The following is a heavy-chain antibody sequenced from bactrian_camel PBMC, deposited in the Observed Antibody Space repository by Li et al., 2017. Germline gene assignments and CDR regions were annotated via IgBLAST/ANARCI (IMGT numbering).Heavy chain of an antibody. Sequence: HVQLVESGGGSVQAEAGESLSLSCTPSGVADDDSMMGWYRQVGPGNKCEMVAFISSDGRTVYADSVKGRFTISQDSAKNTIYLQMNDLKPEDTAVYYCTYVGWVERDGRCDSGDQGTQVTVS. CDR2: ISSDGRT. J-gene: IGHJ4*01. CDR1: GVADDDSM. V-gene: IGHV3S55*01. CDR3: TYVGWVERDGRCDS. D-gene: IGHD2*01.